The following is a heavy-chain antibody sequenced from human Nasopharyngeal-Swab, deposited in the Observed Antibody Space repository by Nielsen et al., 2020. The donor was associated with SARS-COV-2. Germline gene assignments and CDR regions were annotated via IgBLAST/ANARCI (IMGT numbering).Heavy chain of an antibody. CDR2: NRWNSGSI. D-gene: IGHD3-22*01. CDR3: AKLYDSSGYYNGY. CDR1: GFTFDYYA. V-gene: IGHV3-9*01. Sequence: SLKISCAASGFTFDYYAMHLVRQAPGKGLEWVSGNRWNSGSIGYADSVKGRFTISRDNAKNSLYLQMNSLRAEDTALYYCAKLYDSSGYYNGYWGQGTLVTVSS. J-gene: IGHJ4*02.